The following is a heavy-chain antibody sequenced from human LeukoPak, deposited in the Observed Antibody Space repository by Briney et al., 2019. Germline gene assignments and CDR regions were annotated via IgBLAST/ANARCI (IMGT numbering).Heavy chain of an antibody. D-gene: IGHD2-15*01. J-gene: IGHJ4*02. V-gene: IGHV3-7*01. CDR1: GFPFSSYW. CDR3: ARKMVVAAVYYFDY. CDR2: IKQDGSKK. Sequence: GGSLRLSCVASGFPFSSYWMTWVRQAPGKGLEWVANIKQDGSKKSYVDSVKGRFTISRDNSKNTLYLQMNSLRAEDTAVYYCARKMVVAAVYYFDYWGQGTLVTVSS.